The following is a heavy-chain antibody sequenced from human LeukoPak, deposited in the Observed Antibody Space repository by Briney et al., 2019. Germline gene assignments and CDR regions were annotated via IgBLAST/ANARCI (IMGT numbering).Heavy chain of an antibody. CDR2: IYYSGST. J-gene: IGHJ5*02. Sequence: PSETLSLTCTVSGGSISSYYWSWIRQPPGKGLEWIGYIYYSGSTNYNPSLKSRVTISVDTSKNQFSLKLSSVTAADTAVYYCARGATGTTLGFDPWGQGTLVTVSS. CDR1: GGSISSYY. CDR3: ARGATGTTLGFDP. D-gene: IGHD1-1*01. V-gene: IGHV4-59*01.